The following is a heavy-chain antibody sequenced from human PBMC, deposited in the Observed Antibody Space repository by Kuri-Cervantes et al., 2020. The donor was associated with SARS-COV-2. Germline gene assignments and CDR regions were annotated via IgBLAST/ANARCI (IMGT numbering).Heavy chain of an antibody. Sequence: GGSLRLSCAASGFTFSSYSMNWVRRAPGKGLEWVSSISSSSSYIYYADSVKGRSTISRDNAKNSLYLQMNSLRAEDTAVYYCARLNYYGSGSYDYWGQGTLVTVSS. CDR1: GFTFSSYS. V-gene: IGHV3-21*01. CDR2: ISSSSSYI. CDR3: ARLNYYGSGSYDY. D-gene: IGHD3-10*01. J-gene: IGHJ4*02.